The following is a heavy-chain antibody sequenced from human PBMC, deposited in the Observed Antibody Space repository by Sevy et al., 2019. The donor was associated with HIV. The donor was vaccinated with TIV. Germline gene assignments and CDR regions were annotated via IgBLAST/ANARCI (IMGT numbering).Heavy chain of an antibody. CDR2: ISHDEIIK. CDR3: ARDLPHLLPWELSRGSDY. D-gene: IGHD3-16*01. Sequence: GGSLRLSCAASGFTLSNYAVHWVRHAPGKGLEWVALISHDEIIKDYADSVKGGFTISRDNSKNTIYLQMNSLRADDTAVYYFARDLPHLLPWELSRGSDYWGQGTLVTVSS. J-gene: IGHJ4*02. CDR1: GFTLSNYA. V-gene: IGHV3-30*04.